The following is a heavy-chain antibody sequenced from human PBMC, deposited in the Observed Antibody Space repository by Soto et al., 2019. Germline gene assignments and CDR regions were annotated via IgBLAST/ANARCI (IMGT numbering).Heavy chain of an antibody. CDR3: ARAHYDYIWGSYRYAGPPDY. D-gene: IGHD3-16*02. V-gene: IGHV4-34*01. CDR1: GGSFSGYY. Sequence: SQTLSLTCAVYGGSFSGYYWSWIRQPPGKGLEWIGEINHSGSTNYNPSLKSRVTISVDTSKNQFSLKLSSVTAADTAVYYCARAHYDYIWGSYRYAGPPDYWGQGTLVTVSS. CDR2: INHSGST. J-gene: IGHJ4*02.